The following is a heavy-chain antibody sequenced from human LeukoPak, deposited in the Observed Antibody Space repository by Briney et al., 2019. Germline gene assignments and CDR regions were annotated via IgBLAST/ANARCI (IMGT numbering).Heavy chain of an antibody. CDR2: IYYSGST. CDR3: ARSTRYGLVYNWFDP. J-gene: IGHJ5*02. D-gene: IGHD3-9*01. Sequence: KPSETLSLTCTVSGGSISSSSYYWGWIRQPPGKGLEWIGSIYYSGSTYYNPSLKSRVTISVDTSKNQFSLKLSSVTAADTAVYYCARSTRYGLVYNWFDPWGQGTLVTVSS. CDR1: GGSISSSSYY. V-gene: IGHV4-39*01.